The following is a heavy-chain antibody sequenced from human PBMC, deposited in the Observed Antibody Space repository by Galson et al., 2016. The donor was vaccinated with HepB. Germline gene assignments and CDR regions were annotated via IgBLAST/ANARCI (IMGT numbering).Heavy chain of an antibody. CDR2: ISDSGGAI. D-gene: IGHD2-21*02. J-gene: IGHJ3*02. Sequence: SLRLSCAASGFTFSDYAMSWVRQAPGKGLEWVSGISDSGGAIYYADSVKGRFTMSRDNSRNTPYRQMNGLRAADTAIYYCVKRRDVADDAFDKWGQGTMVTVSS. CDR1: GFTFSDYA. V-gene: IGHV3-23*01. CDR3: VKRRDVADDAFDK.